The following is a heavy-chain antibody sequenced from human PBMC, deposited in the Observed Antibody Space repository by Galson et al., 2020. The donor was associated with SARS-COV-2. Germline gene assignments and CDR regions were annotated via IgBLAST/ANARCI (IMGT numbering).Heavy chain of an antibody. CDR1: GGPIGTYY. CDR2: VYYTGST. J-gene: IGHJ3*02. CDR3: ARGRTVTTVDAFDI. D-gene: IGHD4-17*01. Sequence: SETLSLTSTVSGGPIGTYYWSWIRQPPGKGLEWIGYVYYTGSTSYNPSLKSRVTISVDTSKNQFSLKLNSVTAADTAVYYCARGRTVTTVDAFDICGQRTMGTVSA. V-gene: IGHV4-59*08.